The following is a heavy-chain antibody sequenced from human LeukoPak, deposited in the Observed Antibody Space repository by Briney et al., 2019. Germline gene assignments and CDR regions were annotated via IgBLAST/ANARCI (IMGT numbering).Heavy chain of an antibody. CDR2: ISYDGSNR. Sequence: GRSLRLSCAASGFTFNSYAMHWVRQAPGKGLEWVAVISYDGSNRYYADSVKGRFTISRDNSKNTLYLQMNSLRAEDTAVYYCAKSKGVLRYFDWEYYFDYWGQGTLVTVSS. V-gene: IGHV3-30*18. CDR3: AKSKGVLRYFDWEYYFDY. CDR1: GFTFNSYA. J-gene: IGHJ4*02. D-gene: IGHD3-9*01.